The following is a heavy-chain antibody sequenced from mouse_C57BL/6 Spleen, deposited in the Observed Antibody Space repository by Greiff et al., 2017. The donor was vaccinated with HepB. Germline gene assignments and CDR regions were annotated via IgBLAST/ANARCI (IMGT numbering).Heavy chain of an antibody. CDR2: IRLKSDNYAT. D-gene: IGHD2-2*01. J-gene: IGHJ3*01. CDR1: GFTFSNYW. CDR3: TEGRGYDAWFAY. V-gene: IGHV6-3*01. Sequence: EVKLMESGGGLVQPGGSMKLSCVASGFTFSNYWMNWVRQSPEKGLEWVAQIRLKSDNYATHYAESVKGRFTISRDDSKSSVYLQMNNLRAEDTGIYYCTEGRGYDAWFAYWGQGTLVTVSA.